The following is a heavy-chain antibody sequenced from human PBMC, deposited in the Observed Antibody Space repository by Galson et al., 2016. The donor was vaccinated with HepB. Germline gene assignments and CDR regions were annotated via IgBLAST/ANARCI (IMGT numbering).Heavy chain of an antibody. CDR3: AREGGYCSSTNCYAGSYYNYAMDV. J-gene: IGHJ6*04. CDR1: GLRFSGYG. CDR2: IWYDGSKK. V-gene: IGHV3-33*01. D-gene: IGHD2-2*03. Sequence: SLRLSCAASGLRFSGYGMHWVRQAPGKGLEWVAVIWYDGSKKYYADSVKGRFTISRDNSKNTLYLQMNSLRADDTAVYYCAREGGYCSSTNCYAGSYYNYAMDVWGKGTTVTVSS.